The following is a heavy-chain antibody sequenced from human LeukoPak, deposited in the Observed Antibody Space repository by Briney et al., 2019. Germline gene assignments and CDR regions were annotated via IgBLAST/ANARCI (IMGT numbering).Heavy chain of an antibody. CDR1: GGSISSYY. D-gene: IGHD1-20*01. Sequence: SETLSLTCTVSGGSISSYYWSWIQQPAGNGLEWIGRIYTGGSTNYNPSLKSRVTISVDKSKNQFSLKLSSVTAADTAVYYCARGITGTSGSLYYYYYMDVWGKGTTVTVS. CDR3: ARGITGTSGSLYYYYYMDV. J-gene: IGHJ6*03. CDR2: IYTGGST. V-gene: IGHV4-4*07.